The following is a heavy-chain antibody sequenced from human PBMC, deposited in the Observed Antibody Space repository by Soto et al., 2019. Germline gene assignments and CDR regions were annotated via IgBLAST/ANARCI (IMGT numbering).Heavy chain of an antibody. V-gene: IGHV5-51*01. D-gene: IGHD3-22*01. CDR1: GYSFTSYW. CDR3: ARATYYYDSSGYPDV. Sequence: GESLKISCKGSGYSFTSYWIGWVRQMPGKGLEWMGIIYPGDSDTRYSPSFQGQVTISADKSISTAYLQWSSLKASDTAMYYCARATYYYDSSGYPDVWGQGTTVTVSS. J-gene: IGHJ6*02. CDR2: IYPGDSDT.